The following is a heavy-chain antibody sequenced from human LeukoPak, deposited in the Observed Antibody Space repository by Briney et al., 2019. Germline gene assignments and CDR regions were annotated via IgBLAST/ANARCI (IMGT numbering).Heavy chain of an antibody. V-gene: IGHV3-23*01. CDR3: ASRATPDYYYYMDV. J-gene: IGHJ6*03. Sequence: GGTLRLSCAASGFTFSNYGMNWVRQAPGKGLEWVSALSSSGGSTYYADSVKGRFTISRDNSKNTLYLQMNSLRAEDTAVYYCASRATPDYYYYMDVWGKGTTVTVSS. CDR2: LSSSGGST. CDR1: GFTFSNYG.